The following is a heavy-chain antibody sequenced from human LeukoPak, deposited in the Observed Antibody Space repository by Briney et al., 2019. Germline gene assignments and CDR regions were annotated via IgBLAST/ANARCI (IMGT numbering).Heavy chain of an antibody. CDR1: GGSISSHY. Sequence: SETLSLTCTVSGGSISSHYWSWIQQPPGKGLEWIGYIYYSGSTNYNPSLKSRVTISVDTSKNQFSLKLSSVTAADTAVYYCARALFQSTYYDFWSGYYTGGVYYMDVWGKGTTVTVSS. D-gene: IGHD3-3*01. CDR3: ARALFQSTYYDFWSGYYTGGVYYMDV. CDR2: IYYSGST. J-gene: IGHJ6*03. V-gene: IGHV4-59*11.